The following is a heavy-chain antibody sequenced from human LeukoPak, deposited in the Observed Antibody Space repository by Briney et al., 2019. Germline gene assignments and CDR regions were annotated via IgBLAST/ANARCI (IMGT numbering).Heavy chain of an antibody. CDR1: GFTFSDYY. CDR2: ISSRGSTI. J-gene: IGHJ4*02. CDR3: AKLMAMVSPFDY. V-gene: IGHV3-11*01. D-gene: IGHD5-18*01. Sequence: GGSLRLSCAASGFTFSDYYMSWIRQAPGKGLEWVSYISSRGSTIYYADSVKGRFTISRDNSKNTLYLQMNSLRAEDTAVYYCAKLMAMVSPFDYWGQGTLVTVSS.